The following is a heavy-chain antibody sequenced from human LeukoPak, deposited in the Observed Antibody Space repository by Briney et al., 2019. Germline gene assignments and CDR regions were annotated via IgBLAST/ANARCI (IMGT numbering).Heavy chain of an antibody. D-gene: IGHD6-13*01. Sequence: GGSRRLSCAASGFTFSSYAMSWVRQAPGKGLECVSAISGSGGSTYYADSVKARFTISRDNSKNTLYLQMNSLRAEDTAVYYCAKDQTPGIAAAGTDYWGQGTLVTVSS. CDR1: GFTFSSYA. CDR2: ISGSGGST. J-gene: IGHJ4*02. V-gene: IGHV3-23*01. CDR3: AKDQTPGIAAAGTDY.